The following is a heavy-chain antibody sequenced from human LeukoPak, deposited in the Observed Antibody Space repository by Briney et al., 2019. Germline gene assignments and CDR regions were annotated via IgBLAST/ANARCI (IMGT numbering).Heavy chain of an antibody. CDR1: AGSTSSYY. CDR2: TYYSGRP. Sequence: SETMSLTCTVYAGSTSSYYWSWIRQPPRKGLEWNGYTYYSGRPNYNTSLKRRVTISVERPKAQFSLKLISVAAADTAVYYCARDRIIVGATGNGFDPWGQVTLVTVSS. V-gene: IGHV4-59*01. CDR3: ARDRIIVGATGNGFDP. D-gene: IGHD1-26*01. J-gene: IGHJ5*02.